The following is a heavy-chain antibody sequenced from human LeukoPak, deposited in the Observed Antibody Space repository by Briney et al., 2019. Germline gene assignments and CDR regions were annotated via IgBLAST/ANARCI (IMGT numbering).Heavy chain of an antibody. J-gene: IGHJ3*02. D-gene: IGHD2-2*01. CDR3: ARGYCSSTSCYGGGYDAFDI. V-gene: IGHV1-18*01. CDR1: GYTFTSYG. Sequence: GASVKASCTASGYTFTSYGISWVRQAPGQGLEGMGWISAYNGNTIYAQKLQGRVTMTTDTSTSTAYMELRSLRSDDTAVYYCARGYCSSTSCYGGGYDAFDIWGQGTMVTVSS. CDR2: ISAYNGNT.